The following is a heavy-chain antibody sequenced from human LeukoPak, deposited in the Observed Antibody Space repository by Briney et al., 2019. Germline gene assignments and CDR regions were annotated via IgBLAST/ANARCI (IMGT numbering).Heavy chain of an antibody. CDR1: GGTFSSYA. J-gene: IGHJ4*02. Sequence: ASVKVSCKASGGTFSSYALSWVRQAPGQGLEWMGGIIPIFGTANYAQKFQGRVTITADESTSTAYMELSSLRSKDTAVYYCARDSTYYDILTGYYNRNPSDYWGQGTLVTVSS. CDR3: ARDSTYYDILTGYYNRNPSDY. D-gene: IGHD3-9*01. V-gene: IGHV1-69*01. CDR2: IIPIFGTA.